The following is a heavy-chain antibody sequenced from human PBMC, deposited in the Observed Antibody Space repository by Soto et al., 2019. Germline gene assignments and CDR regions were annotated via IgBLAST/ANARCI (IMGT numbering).Heavy chain of an antibody. D-gene: IGHD3-22*01. CDR2: IYYSGST. CDR3: ARARLYYYDSSGYYSTYYYYGMDV. CDR1: GASTSSYY. J-gene: IGHJ6*02. Sequence: PSETLSLTSTVSGASTSSYYWTWIRQPPGKELKRIGYIYYSGSTNYNPSLKSRVTISVDTSKNQFSLKLSSVTAADTAVYYCARARLYYYDSSGYYSTYYYYGMDVWGQGTTVTVSS. V-gene: IGHV4-59*01.